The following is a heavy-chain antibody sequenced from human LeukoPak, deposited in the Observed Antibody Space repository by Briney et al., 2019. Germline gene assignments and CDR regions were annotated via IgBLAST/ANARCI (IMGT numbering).Heavy chain of an antibody. V-gene: IGHV3-48*04. J-gene: IGHJ4*02. CDR2: ITSSGTV. D-gene: IGHD2-15*01. Sequence: GGSLRLFCAASGFTFSNYSMKGVREASGKGLEWVSYITSSGTVYYAGSVKDPFTITRDNAQDSLFLQMNSLGAEDTAVYYCARDYCSGPKCFFIDYWGQGALVTVSS. CDR3: ARDYCSGPKCFFIDY. CDR1: GFTFSNYS.